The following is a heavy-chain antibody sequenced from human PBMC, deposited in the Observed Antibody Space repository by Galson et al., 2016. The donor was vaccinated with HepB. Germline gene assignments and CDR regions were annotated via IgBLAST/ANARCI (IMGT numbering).Heavy chain of an antibody. V-gene: IGHV1-2*02. CDR1: EYTFSDYY. D-gene: IGHD2/OR15-2a*01. J-gene: IGHJ5*02. CDR3: ARSNFYSRDAFFDP. Sequence: SVKVSCKASEYTFSDYYIHWVRQAPGQALEWMAWIDPNIGDSKSAQKFQGRVTMTRDTSISTAYMELSRLTSVTAADPAIYYCARSNFYSRDAFFDPWGQGTLVTVSS. CDR2: IDPNIGDS.